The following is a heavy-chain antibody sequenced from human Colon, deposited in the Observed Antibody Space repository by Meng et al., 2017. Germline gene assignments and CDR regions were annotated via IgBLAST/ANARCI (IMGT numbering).Heavy chain of an antibody. CDR3: ARDRKHYGERGWFDP. Sequence: QGTLQESGPGLVQPSQALSLPCTVAGGSISSGDYYWSWIRQPPGKGLEWIGYIYYSGSTYSNASLKSRVTISIDRSKNQFSLKLSSVTAADTAVYYCARDRKHYGERGWFDPWGQGTLVTVSS. J-gene: IGHJ5*02. D-gene: IGHD4-17*01. CDR1: GGSISSGDYY. CDR2: IYYSGST. V-gene: IGHV4-30-4*01.